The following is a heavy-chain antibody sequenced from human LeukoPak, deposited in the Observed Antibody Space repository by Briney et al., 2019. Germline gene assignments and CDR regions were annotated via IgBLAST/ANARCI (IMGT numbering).Heavy chain of an antibody. D-gene: IGHD6-13*01. Sequence: GGSLRLSCATSGFIFSTYALSWVRQAPGKGLEWASSISGSSGSTYHADSVKGRFTISRDSSKNTLYLQMNSLRAEDTAIYYCARVIRAAPGKGYFDYWGQGTLVTVSS. J-gene: IGHJ4*02. CDR1: GFIFSTYA. V-gene: IGHV3-23*01. CDR2: ISGSSGST. CDR3: ARVIRAAPGKGYFDY.